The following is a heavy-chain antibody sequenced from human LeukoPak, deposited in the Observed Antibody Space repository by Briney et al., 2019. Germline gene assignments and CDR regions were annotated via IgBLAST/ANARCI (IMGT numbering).Heavy chain of an antibody. CDR3: ARAQSSGLDN. CDR2: IKEDGSEK. J-gene: IGHJ4*02. CDR1: GFTFSIYW. Sequence: PGGSLRLSCAASGFTFSIYWMTWVRQAPGKGLEWVANIKEDGSEKHYVDSVKARFGISRDNARNSLHLQMNSLRVEDTAVYYCARAQSSGLDNWGQGTLVTVSS. D-gene: IGHD6-25*01. V-gene: IGHV3-7*01.